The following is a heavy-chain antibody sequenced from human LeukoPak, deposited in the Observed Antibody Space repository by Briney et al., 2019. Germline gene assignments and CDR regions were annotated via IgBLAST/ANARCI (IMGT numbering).Heavy chain of an antibody. CDR2: ISGSGGST. CDR1: GFTFSSYA. CDR3: AKDHVVTMIVVVPDAFDI. D-gene: IGHD3-22*01. V-gene: IGHV3-23*01. J-gene: IGHJ3*02. Sequence: GGSLRLSCAASGFTFSSYAMSWVRQAPGKGLEWVSAISGSGGSTYYADSVKGRFTISRDNSKNTLYLQMNSLRAEDTAVYYCAKDHVVTMIVVVPDAFDIWGQGTMVTVSS.